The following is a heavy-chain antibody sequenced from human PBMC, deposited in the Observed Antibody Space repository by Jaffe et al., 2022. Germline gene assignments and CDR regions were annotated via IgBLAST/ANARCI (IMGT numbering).Heavy chain of an antibody. J-gene: IGHJ6*03. CDR3: ARGGYDYDILTGYWAAENYYYYYMDV. Sequence: QVQLQQWGAGLLKPSETLSLTCAVYGGSFSGYYWSWIRQPPGKGLEWIGEINHSGSTNYNPSLKSRVTISVDTSKNQFSLKLSSVTAADTAVYYCARGGYDYDILTGYWAAENYYYYYMDVWGKGTTVTVSS. CDR2: INHSGST. CDR1: GGSFSGYY. D-gene: IGHD3-9*01. V-gene: IGHV4-34*01.